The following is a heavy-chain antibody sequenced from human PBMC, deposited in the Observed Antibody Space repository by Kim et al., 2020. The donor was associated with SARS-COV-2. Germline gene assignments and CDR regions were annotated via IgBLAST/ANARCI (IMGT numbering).Heavy chain of an antibody. J-gene: IGHJ4*02. V-gene: IGHV4-4*07. CDR2: T. Sequence: TNANPSLKRLVTMSVDTSKNRFSLRRSSVTAADTAVYYCARDARFVYFDYWGQGTLVTVSS. D-gene: IGHD3-16*01. CDR3: ARDARFVYFDY.